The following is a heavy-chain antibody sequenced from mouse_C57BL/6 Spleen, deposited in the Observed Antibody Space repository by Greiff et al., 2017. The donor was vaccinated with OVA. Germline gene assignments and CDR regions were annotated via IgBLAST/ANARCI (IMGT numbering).Heavy chain of an antibody. Sequence: QVQLKQSGAELARPGASVKLSCKASGYTFTSYGISWVKQRTGQGLEWIGEIYPRSGNTYYNEKFKGKATLTADKSSSTAYMELRSLTSEDSAVYFCARRELVEEYWGQGTTLTVSS. D-gene: IGHD4-1*01. J-gene: IGHJ2*01. CDR1: GYTFTSYG. V-gene: IGHV1-81*01. CDR3: ARRELVEEY. CDR2: IYPRSGNT.